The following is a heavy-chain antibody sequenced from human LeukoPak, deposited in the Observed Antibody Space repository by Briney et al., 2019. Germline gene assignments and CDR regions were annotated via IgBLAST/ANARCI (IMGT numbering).Heavy chain of an antibody. J-gene: IGHJ4*02. V-gene: IGHV3-30*02. Sequence: GGSLRLSCAASGFTFSSYGMHWGRQAPGKGLEWVAFIRYDGSNKYYADSVKGRFTISRDNSKNTLYLQMNSLRAEDTAVYYCAKPLYSSSWFFDYWGQGTLVTVSS. CDR3: AKPLYSSSWFFDY. CDR2: IRYDGSNK. D-gene: IGHD6-13*01. CDR1: GFTFSSYG.